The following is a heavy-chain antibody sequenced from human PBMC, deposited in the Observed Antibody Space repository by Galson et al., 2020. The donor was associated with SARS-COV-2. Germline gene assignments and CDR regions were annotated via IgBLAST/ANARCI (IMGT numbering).Heavy chain of an antibody. CDR2: ISSSSSTI. CDR1: GFTFSSYS. CDR3: AREPDFWSGYFKYYYYYMDV. Sequence: GESLKISCAASGFTFSSYSMNWVRQAPGKGLEWVSYISSSSSTIYYADSVKGRFTISRDNAKNSLYLQMNSLRAEDTAVYYCAREPDFWSGYFKYYYYYMDVWGKGTTVTVSS. D-gene: IGHD3-3*01. J-gene: IGHJ6*03. V-gene: IGHV3-48*04.